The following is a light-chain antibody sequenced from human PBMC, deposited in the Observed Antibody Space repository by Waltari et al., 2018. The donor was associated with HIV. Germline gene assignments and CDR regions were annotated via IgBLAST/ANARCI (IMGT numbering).Light chain of an antibody. CDR3: QSYDSSLSGVL. V-gene: IGLV1-40*01. CDR2: DIN. Sequence: QSVLTQPPSVSGAPGQRVTISCTGSNSNIGAGYEVHWYQKLPGTGPKLLIYDINNRPSGVPDRFSGSKSGTSASLAITGLQAEDEADYYCQSYDSSLSGVLFGGGTKLTVL. CDR1: NSNIGAGYE. J-gene: IGLJ2*01.